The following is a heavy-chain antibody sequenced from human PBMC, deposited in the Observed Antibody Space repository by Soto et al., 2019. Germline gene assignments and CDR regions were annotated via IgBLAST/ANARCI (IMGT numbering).Heavy chain of an antibody. CDR1: GGSLNSEHYH. J-gene: IGHJ4*02. V-gene: IGHV4-61*01. Sequence: PSETLSLTCTVSGGSLNSEHYHWTWIRQAPGKGLEWIGYIHYTGSAHYNPSLQSRVTMSVDTSKNQFSLKLSSVTAADTAVYYCARYTRLDYWGQGTLVTVSS. CDR2: IHYTGSA. CDR3: ARYTRLDY.